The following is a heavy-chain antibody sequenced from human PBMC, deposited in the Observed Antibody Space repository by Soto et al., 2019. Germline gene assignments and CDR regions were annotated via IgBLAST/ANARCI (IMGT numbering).Heavy chain of an antibody. Sequence: PGGSLRLSCAASGFTFSSYAMHWVRQAPGKGLEYVSGISRNGGSTYYANSVKDRFTISRDNSKNTLYLQMGSLRAEDMAVYYCARAPSDTVPLFDDWGQGTLVTVSS. CDR2: ISRNGGST. D-gene: IGHD5-18*01. CDR3: ARAPSDTVPLFDD. J-gene: IGHJ4*02. V-gene: IGHV3-64*01. CDR1: GFTFSSYA.